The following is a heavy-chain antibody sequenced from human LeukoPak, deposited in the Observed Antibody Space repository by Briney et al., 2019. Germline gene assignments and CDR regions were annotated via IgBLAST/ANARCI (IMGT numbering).Heavy chain of an antibody. Sequence: SETLSLTCTVSGGSMNSYSWSWIRQPPGKGLEWIANIYYSGSTNYNPSLKSRVTISLDTSKNQISLRLSSVTAADTAVYYCARGTVSMYYMDVWGKGTTVTISS. CDR3: ARGTVSMYYMDV. J-gene: IGHJ6*03. CDR2: IYYSGST. D-gene: IGHD2-8*02. CDR1: GGSMNSYS. V-gene: IGHV4-59*01.